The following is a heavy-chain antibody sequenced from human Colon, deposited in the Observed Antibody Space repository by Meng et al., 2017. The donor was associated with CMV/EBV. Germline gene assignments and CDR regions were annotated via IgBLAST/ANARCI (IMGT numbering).Heavy chain of an antibody. J-gene: IGHJ4*02. V-gene: IGHV4-61*01. Sequence: GSLRLSCTVSGASVNTDNYYWSWIRQPLGKGLEFIGYVYYSGATNYNPFFKGRVTISVDTSKNQFSLKLTSVTAADTAVYYCTRGNTALWDSDSWGQGTLVTVSS. CDR2: VYYSGAT. CDR3: TRGNTALWDSDS. D-gene: IGHD3-10*01. CDR1: GASVNTDNYY.